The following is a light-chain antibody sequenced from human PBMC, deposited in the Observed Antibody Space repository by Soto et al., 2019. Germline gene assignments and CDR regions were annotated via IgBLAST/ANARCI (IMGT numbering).Light chain of an antibody. CDR3: QTWGTGIRV. J-gene: IGLJ2*01. Sequence: QLVLTQSHSASASLGASVKLTCTLSSGHSSYAIAWHQQQPEKGPRYLMKLNSDGSHSKGDGIPDRFSGSSSGAERYLTISSLQSDDEADYYCQTWGTGIRVFGGGTKLTVL. V-gene: IGLV4-69*01. CDR1: SGHSSYA. CDR2: LNSDGSH.